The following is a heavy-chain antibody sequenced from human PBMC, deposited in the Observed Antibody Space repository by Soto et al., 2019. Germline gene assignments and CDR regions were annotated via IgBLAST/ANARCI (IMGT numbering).Heavy chain of an antibody. V-gene: IGHV1-8*01. J-gene: IGHJ4*02. Sequence: QVQLVQSGAEVRRPGASVKVSCKASGYSFISLHFNWVRQATGQGLEWIGWMNPHSGETGYAQRFQGRVTMTRDISLSTAYMELRSLTSHDTAVYFCARGSPGPVDHWGQGTLVTVSS. D-gene: IGHD3-10*01. CDR3: ARGSPGPVDH. CDR2: MNPHSGET. CDR1: GYSFISLH.